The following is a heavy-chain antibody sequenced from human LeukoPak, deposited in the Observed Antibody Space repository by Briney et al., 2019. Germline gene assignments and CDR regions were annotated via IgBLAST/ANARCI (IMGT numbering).Heavy chain of an antibody. D-gene: IGHD1-7*01. Sequence: GGSLRLSCAASGFTFSSYSMNWVRQAPGKGLEWVSSISSSSSYIYYADSVKGRFTISRDNAKNSLYLQMNSLRAEDTAVYFCARVGNWNYWFDPWGQGTLVTVSS. CDR3: ARVGNWNYWFDP. CDR2: ISSSSSYI. J-gene: IGHJ5*02. V-gene: IGHV3-21*01. CDR1: GFTFSSYS.